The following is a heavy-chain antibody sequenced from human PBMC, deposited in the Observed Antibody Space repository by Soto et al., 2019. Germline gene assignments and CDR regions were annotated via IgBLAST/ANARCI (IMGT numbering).Heavy chain of an antibody. V-gene: IGHV4-38-2*01. CDR1: GYSISSGYY. CDR2: MFHSGST. J-gene: IGHJ4*02. Sequence: PSETLSLTCAVSGYSISSGYYWAWIRQSPGKGLEWIGSMFHSGSTYYNPSLRGRVAVSIDMSKNQFSLKLSFVTAADTAVYYCARATRSGYYPYYFDYWGQGTLVTVSS. D-gene: IGHD3-22*01. CDR3: ARATRSGYYPYYFDY.